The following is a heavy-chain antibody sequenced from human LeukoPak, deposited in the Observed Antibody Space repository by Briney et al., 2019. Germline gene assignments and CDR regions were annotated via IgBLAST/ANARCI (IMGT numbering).Heavy chain of an antibody. CDR2: IYTSGST. CDR1: GRSISSGSYD. D-gene: IGHD4-23*01. J-gene: IGHJ4*02. CDR3: ARVVALGGNKIDY. Sequence: SSETLSLTCTVSGRSISSGSYDWGWIRQPAGKGLEWIGRIYTSGSTHYNPSLKSRVTISVDTSKNQFSLKLSSVTAADTAVYYCARVVALGGNKIDYWGQGTLVTVSS. V-gene: IGHV4-61*02.